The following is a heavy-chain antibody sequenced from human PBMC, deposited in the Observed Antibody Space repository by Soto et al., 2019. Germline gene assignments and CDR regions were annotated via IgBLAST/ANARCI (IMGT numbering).Heavy chain of an antibody. CDR1: GGSISSGDYY. D-gene: IGHD4-17*01. J-gene: IGHJ4*02. Sequence: SETLSLTCTVSGGSISSGDYYWSWIRQPPGKGLEWIGYIYYSGSTYYNPSLKSRVTISVDTSKNQFSLKLSSVTAADTAVYYCARVARLIYGDYVELVDYFDYWGQGTLVTVSS. CDR3: ARVARLIYGDYVELVDYFDY. V-gene: IGHV4-30-4*01. CDR2: IYYSGST.